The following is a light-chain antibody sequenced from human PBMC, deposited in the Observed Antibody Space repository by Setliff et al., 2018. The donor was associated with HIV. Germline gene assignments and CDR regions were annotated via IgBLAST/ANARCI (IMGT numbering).Light chain of an antibody. CDR2: EVS. J-gene: IGLJ1*01. CDR1: SSDVGGYNY. V-gene: IGLV2-14*01. Sequence: QSALTQPASVSGSPGQSITISCTGTSSDVGGYNYVSWYQQHPGKAPKLMIYEVSNRPSGVSNRFSDSKSGNTASLTISGLQAEDEADYYRSSYTSSSTEVFGTGTKGTVL. CDR3: SSYTSSSTEV.